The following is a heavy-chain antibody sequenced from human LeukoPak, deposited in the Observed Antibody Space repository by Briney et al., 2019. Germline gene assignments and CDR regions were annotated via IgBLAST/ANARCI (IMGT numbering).Heavy chain of an antibody. D-gene: IGHD3-22*01. CDR2: ISGSGGST. J-gene: IGHJ5*02. CDR1: GFTFSSYA. Sequence: GGSLRLSCAASGFTFSSYAMSWVRQAPGKGLEWVSAISGSGGSTYYADSVKGRFTISRGNSKNTLYLQMNSLRAEDTAVYYCAKDKSYDDSSGYYYWFDPWGQGTLVTVSS. V-gene: IGHV3-23*01. CDR3: AKDKSYDDSSGYYYWFDP.